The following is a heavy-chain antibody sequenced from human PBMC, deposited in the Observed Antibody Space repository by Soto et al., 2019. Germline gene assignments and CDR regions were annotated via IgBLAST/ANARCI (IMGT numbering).Heavy chain of an antibody. CDR3: AKHLSAWLRMEAFDV. J-gene: IGHJ3*01. V-gene: IGHV4-31*03. Sequence: SETLSLTCTVSGGSISSGGYYWSWIRQHPGKGLEWIGYIYHSGDTYYNPSLKSRVTISVDTSKNQFSLKLSSVTAADTAVYYCAKHLSAWLRMEAFDVWGPGTMVTVSS. CDR2: IYHSGDT. CDR1: GGSISSGGYY. D-gene: IGHD5-12*01.